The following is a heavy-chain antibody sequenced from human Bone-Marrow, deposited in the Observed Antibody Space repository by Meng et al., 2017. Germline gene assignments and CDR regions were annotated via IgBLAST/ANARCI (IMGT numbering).Heavy chain of an antibody. D-gene: IGHD6-19*01. CDR1: GFTFSSYW. CDR3: ARDIAVDGWDQLGY. V-gene: IGHV3-74*01. CDR2: INSDGSST. J-gene: IGHJ4*02. Sequence: GESLKISCAASGFTFSSYWMHWVRQAPGKGLVWVSRINSDGSSTRYADSVKGRFSISRDNAKNTLYLQMNSLRAEDTAVYYCARDIAVDGWDQLGYWGQGTLVTVFS.